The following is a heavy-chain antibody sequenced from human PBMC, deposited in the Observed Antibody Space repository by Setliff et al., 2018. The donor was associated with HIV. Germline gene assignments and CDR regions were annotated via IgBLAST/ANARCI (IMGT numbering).Heavy chain of an antibody. Sequence: PSETLSLTCTVSGGSVSDTSYYWGWIRQPPGKGLEWLANVYYSGGTYYNPSLNSRVTISVDTSRNQFSLKLGSVTAADTAVYFCARRFEQWLAFDYWGQGTLVTVSS. CDR1: GGSVSDTSYY. CDR3: ARRFEQWLAFDY. CDR2: VYYSGGT. J-gene: IGHJ4*02. V-gene: IGHV4-39*01. D-gene: IGHD6-19*01.